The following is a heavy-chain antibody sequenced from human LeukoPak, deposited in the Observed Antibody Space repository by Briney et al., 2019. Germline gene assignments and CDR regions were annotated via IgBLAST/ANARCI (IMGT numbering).Heavy chain of an antibody. CDR1: GFTFSSYG. V-gene: IGHV3-33*01. D-gene: IGHD5-24*01. CDR2: IWFDGTNK. CDR3: ARRVGYNADFDY. Sequence: GGSLRLSCAASGFTFSSYGMHWVRQAPGKGLEWVAVIWFDGTNKYFADSVKGRFTISRDNSKNTLYLQMNSLRAEDTAVYYCARRVGYNADFDYWGQGTLVTVSS. J-gene: IGHJ4*02.